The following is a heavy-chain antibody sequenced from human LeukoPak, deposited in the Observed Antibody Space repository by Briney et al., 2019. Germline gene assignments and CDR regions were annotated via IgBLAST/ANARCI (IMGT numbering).Heavy chain of an antibody. CDR1: GGSISSYYW. V-gene: IGHV2-5*08. CDR2: IYWDDDK. D-gene: IGHD6-13*01. Sequence: TLSLTCTVSGGSISSYYWSWIRQPPGKALEWLALIYWDDDKRYSPSLKSRLTITKDTSKNQVVLTMTNMDPVDTATYYCAHSVGGSSWYWFDPWGQGTLVTVSS. J-gene: IGHJ5*02. CDR3: AHSVGGSSWYWFDP.